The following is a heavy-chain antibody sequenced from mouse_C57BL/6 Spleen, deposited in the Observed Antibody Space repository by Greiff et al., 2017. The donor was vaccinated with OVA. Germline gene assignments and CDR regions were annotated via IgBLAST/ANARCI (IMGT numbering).Heavy chain of an antibody. J-gene: IGHJ2*01. Sequence: EVKLVESGGGLVKPGGSLKLSCAASGFTFSSYAMSWVRQTPEKRLEWVATISDGGSYTYYPDNVKGRFTISRDNAKNNLYLQMSHLKSEDTAMYYCARVGLYDGYFDYWGQGTTLTVSS. CDR3: ARVGLYDGYFDY. CDR2: ISDGGSYT. CDR1: GFTFSSYA. D-gene: IGHD2-3*01. V-gene: IGHV5-4*03.